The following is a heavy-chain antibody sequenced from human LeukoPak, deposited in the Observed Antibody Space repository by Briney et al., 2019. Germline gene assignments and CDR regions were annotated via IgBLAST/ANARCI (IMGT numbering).Heavy chain of an antibody. CDR3: ARWAGVTDY. Sequence: GGSLRLSCAASGFTFENYWMSWVRLAPGKGPEWVANIKQDGSVEHYLDSVKGRFNISRDNANNSLILQMNSLRVEDTAVYYCARWAGVTDYWGQGALVTVSS. D-gene: IGHD5-18*01. J-gene: IGHJ4*02. V-gene: IGHV3-7*01. CDR1: GFTFENYW. CDR2: IKQDGSVE.